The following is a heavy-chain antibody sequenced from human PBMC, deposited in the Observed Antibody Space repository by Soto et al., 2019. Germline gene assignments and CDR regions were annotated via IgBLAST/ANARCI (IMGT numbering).Heavy chain of an antibody. CDR1: RDTFNRYT. V-gene: IGHV1-69*08. Sequence: QVQLVQSGAEVKKPGSSVKVSCETSRDTFNRYTISWVRQAPGQGLEWMGRIIPDLGITSYAQKVQGRVTITADKSTNIVYMELRSLRSEDTVVYYCARDHILTGYRVDYWGQGSLVTVSS. J-gene: IGHJ4*02. CDR2: IIPDLGIT. D-gene: IGHD3-9*01. CDR3: ARDHILTGYRVDY.